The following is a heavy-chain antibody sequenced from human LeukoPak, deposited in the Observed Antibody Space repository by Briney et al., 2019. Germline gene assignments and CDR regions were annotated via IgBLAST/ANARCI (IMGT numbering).Heavy chain of an antibody. V-gene: IGHV4-39*07. D-gene: IGHD3-22*01. CDR2: IYYSGST. J-gene: IGHJ4*02. Sequence: SETLSLTCTVSGGSISSSSYYWGWIRQPPGKGLEWIGSIYYSGSTYYNPSLKSRVTISVDTSKNQFSLKLSSVTAADTAVYYCARGGDYYDSGGHDYWGQGTLVTVSS. CDR1: GGSISSSSYY. CDR3: ARGGDYYDSGGHDY.